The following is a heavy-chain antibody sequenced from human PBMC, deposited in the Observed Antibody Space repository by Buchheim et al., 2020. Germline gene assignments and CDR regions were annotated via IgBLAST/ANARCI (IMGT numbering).Heavy chain of an antibody. Sequence: EVQLVESGGGLVQPGGSLRLSCAASGFTFSSYSMNWVRQAPGKGLEWVSYISSSSSTIYYADSVKGRFTISRDNAKNPLYLQMNSLRAEDTAVYYCAREIVAPAYYYYGMDVWGQGTT. D-gene: IGHD3-16*02. CDR2: ISSSSSTI. V-gene: IGHV3-48*01. J-gene: IGHJ6*02. CDR1: GFTFSSYS. CDR3: AREIVAPAYYYYGMDV.